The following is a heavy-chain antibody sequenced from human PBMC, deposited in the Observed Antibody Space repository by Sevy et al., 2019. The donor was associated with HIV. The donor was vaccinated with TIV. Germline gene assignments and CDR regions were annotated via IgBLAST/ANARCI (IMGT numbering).Heavy chain of an antibody. CDR3: ARVRIAARPPDY. CDR1: GGSFSGYY. J-gene: IGHJ4*02. CDR2: INHSGST. Sequence: SETLSLTCAVYGGSFSGYYWSWIRQPPGKGLEWIGEINHSGSTNYNPSLKSRVTITVDTSKNQFSLKLSSVTAADTAVYYGARVRIAARPPDYWGQGTLVTVSS. V-gene: IGHV4-34*01. D-gene: IGHD6-6*01.